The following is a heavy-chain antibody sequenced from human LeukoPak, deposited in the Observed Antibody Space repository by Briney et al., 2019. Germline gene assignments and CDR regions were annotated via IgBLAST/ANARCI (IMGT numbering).Heavy chain of an antibody. CDR2: ISYDGSNK. V-gene: IGHV3-30*03. CDR1: GFTFSSYG. D-gene: IGHD6-19*01. CDR3: ARRLGYSSGHFDY. J-gene: IGHJ4*02. Sequence: GESLRLSCAASGFTFSSYGMSWVRQAPGKGLEWVAVISYDGSNKYYADSVKGRFTISRDNSKNTLYLQMNSLRAEDTAVYYCARRLGYSSGHFDYWGQGTLVTVSS.